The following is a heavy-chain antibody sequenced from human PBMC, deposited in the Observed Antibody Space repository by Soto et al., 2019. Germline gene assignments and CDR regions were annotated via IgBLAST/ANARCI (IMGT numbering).Heavy chain of an antibody. CDR3: ARATIYYDFWSGYYTSYFDY. D-gene: IGHD3-3*01. CDR1: GGSFSGYY. CDR2: INHSGST. J-gene: IGHJ4*02. Sequence: LSLTCAVYGGSFSGYYWSWIRQPPGKGLEWIGEINHSGSTNYNPSLKSRVTISVDTSKNQFSLKLSSVTAADTAVYYCARATIYYDFWSGYYTSYFDYWGQGTLVTVSS. V-gene: IGHV4-34*01.